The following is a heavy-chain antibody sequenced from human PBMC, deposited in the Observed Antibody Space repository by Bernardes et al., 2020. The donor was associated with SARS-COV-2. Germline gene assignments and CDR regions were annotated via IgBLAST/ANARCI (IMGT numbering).Heavy chain of an antibody. CDR3: ATERQSLTVFGVGHDAFDF. V-gene: IGHV3-43*01. Sequence: GSLRLSCRTSGLVFSNTDMAWVRQVPGKGLEWVPLVSWDGSTTNYADSVKGRFIISRDSSRNTVHLQMDSLRKEDTALYYCATERQSLTVFGVGHDAFDFWSQGTMVTVSS. D-gene: IGHD3-3*01. J-gene: IGHJ3*01. CDR2: VSWDGSTT. CDR1: GLVFSNTD.